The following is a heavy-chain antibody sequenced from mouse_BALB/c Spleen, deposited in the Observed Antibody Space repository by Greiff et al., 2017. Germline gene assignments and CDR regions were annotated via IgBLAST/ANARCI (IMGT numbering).Heavy chain of an antibody. J-gene: IGHJ3*01. V-gene: IGHV3-2*02. CDR3: ARNWDEGFAY. D-gene: IGHD4-1*01. CDR2: ISYSGST. Sequence: EVQGVESGPGLVKPSQSLSLTCTVTGYSITSDYAWNWIRQFPGNKLEWMGYISYSGSTSYNPSLKSRISITRDTSKNQFFLQLNSVTTEDTATYYCARNWDEGFAYWGQGTLVTVSA. CDR1: GYSITSDYA.